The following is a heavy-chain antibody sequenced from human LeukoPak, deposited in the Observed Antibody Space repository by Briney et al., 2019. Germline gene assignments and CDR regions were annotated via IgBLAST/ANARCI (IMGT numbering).Heavy chain of an antibody. V-gene: IGHV3-72*01. D-gene: IGHD3-10*01. CDR2: IRKKAYSYTT. J-gene: IGHJ5*01. Sequence: SGGSLRLSCAASGFTFNDHYMDWVRQAPGKGLEWVGRIRKKAYSYTTEYAESVKGRFTISRDDSKSSLYLQMNSLKTDDTAVYYCTRGRTGGLDSWGQGTLVTVSS. CDR3: TRGRTGGLDS. CDR1: GFTFNDHY.